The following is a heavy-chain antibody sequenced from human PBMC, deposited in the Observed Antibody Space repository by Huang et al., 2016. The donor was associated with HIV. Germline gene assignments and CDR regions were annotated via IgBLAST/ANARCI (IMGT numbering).Heavy chain of an antibody. CDR3: ARVDLLLGKYGDYEENAFDI. V-gene: IGHV4-61*01. Sequence: QVQLQESGPGLVKPSETLSLTCTVSGGSVSSGSYYWRWIRQPPGKGLEWSVYISYSRSTHYHPCLKSRVTISVDTSTIQFSLKLSSVTAADTAVYYCARVDLLLGKYGDYEENAFDIWGQGTMVTVSS. CDR1: GGSVSSGSYY. J-gene: IGHJ3*02. D-gene: IGHD4-17*01. CDR2: ISYSRST.